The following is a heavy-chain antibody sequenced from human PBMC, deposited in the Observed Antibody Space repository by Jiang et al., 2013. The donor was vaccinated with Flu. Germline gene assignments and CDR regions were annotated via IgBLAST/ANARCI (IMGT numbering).Heavy chain of an antibody. J-gene: IGHJ4*02. CDR3: AAAPYYDFWSGYSFDY. V-gene: IGHV1-58*01. Sequence: KKPGTSVKVSCKASGFTFTSSAVQWVRQARGQRLEWIGWIVVGSGNTNYAQKFQERVTITRDMSTSTAYMELSSLRSEDTAVYYCAAAPYYDFWSGYSFDYWGQGTLVTVSS. CDR1: GFTFTSSA. D-gene: IGHD3-3*01. CDR2: IVVGSGNT.